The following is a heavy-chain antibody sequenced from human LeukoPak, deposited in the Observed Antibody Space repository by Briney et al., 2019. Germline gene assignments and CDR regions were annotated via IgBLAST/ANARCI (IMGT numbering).Heavy chain of an antibody. CDR2: INPSGGST. D-gene: IGHD2-2*01. Sequence: ASVKVSCKASGYTFTSYYMHWVRQAPGQGLEWMGIINPSGGSTSYAQKFQGRVTMTRDTSTSTVYMELSSLRSEDTAVYYCARDAGDRYCSSTSCYRAMGDYWGQGTLVTVSS. CDR3: ARDAGDRYCSSTSCYRAMGDY. V-gene: IGHV1-46*01. CDR1: GYTFTSYY. J-gene: IGHJ4*02.